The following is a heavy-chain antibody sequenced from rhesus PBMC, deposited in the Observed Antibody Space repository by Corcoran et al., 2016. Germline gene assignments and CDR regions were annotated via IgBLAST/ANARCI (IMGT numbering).Heavy chain of an antibody. CDR3: AGLYCSVMNCPYYGLDS. CDR2: ISGRSGST. CDR1: GYSISSGYY. Sequence: QVQLQESGPGLVKPSETLSLTCAVSGYSISSGYYWGWIRQPPGKGLEYIGYISGRSGSTYDNPSLKSRVTSSKDTSKNQFSLKLSSVTAADTAVYYCAGLYCSVMNCPYYGLDSWGQGVVVTVSS. J-gene: IGHJ6*01. D-gene: IGHD2-27*01. V-gene: IGHV4-99*01.